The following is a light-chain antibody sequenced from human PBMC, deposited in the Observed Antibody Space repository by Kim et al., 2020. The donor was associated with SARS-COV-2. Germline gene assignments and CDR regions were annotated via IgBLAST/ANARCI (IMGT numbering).Light chain of an antibody. V-gene: IGKV1-5*03. CDR2: TAS. CDR3: QQYLDYPLT. CDR1: QSISSY. Sequence: DIQMTQSPSTLSASVGDRVTITCRACQSISSYLAWYQQKPGKAPKPLIYTASSLESGVPSRFSGSGSGTEFTLIISSLQPDDFATYYCQQYLDYPLTFGGGTKVDIK. J-gene: IGKJ4*01.